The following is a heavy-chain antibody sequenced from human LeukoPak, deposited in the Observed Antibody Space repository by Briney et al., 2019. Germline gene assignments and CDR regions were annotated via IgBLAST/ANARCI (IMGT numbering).Heavy chain of an antibody. V-gene: IGHV4-34*01. CDR2: INHSGST. CDR3: ARVGTGTSNGMDV. D-gene: IGHD1-1*01. Sequence: SETLSLTCAVYGGSFSGYYWSWIRQPPGKGLEWIGEINHSGSTNYNPSLKSRVTISVDTSKNQFSLKLSSVTAADTAVYYCARVGTGTSNGMDVWAQGPTVTVSS. CDR1: GGSFSGYY. J-gene: IGHJ6*02.